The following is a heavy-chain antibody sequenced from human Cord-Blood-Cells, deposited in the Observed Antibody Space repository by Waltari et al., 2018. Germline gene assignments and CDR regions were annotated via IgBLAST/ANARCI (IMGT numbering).Heavy chain of an antibody. V-gene: IGHV3-7*01. J-gene: IGHJ3*02. CDR3: ASLAAPDAFDI. Sequence: EVQLVESGGGLVQPGGSLRPSCAASGFTFSSYWMSWVRQAPGKGLEWVANIKQDGSEKDYVDSVKGRFTISRDNAKNSLYLQMNSLRAEDTAVYYCASLAAPDAFDIWGQGTMVTVSS. CDR1: GFTFSSYW. CDR2: IKQDGSEK. D-gene: IGHD6-6*01.